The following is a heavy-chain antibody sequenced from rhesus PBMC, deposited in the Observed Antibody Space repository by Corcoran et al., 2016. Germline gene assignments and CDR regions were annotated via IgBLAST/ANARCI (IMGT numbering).Heavy chain of an antibody. V-gene: IGHV4-127*01. D-gene: IGHD4-4*01. CDR2: IGGSSGST. CDR3: SRGSYGIFDY. J-gene: IGHJ4*01. CDR1: GYSISSGYG. Sequence: QVQLQESGPGLVKPSETLSLTCAVSGYSISSGYGWSWIRQPPGKGLEWIGYIGGSSGSTNYNPSLKSRVTIFKDTSKDQFSLNLSSWTAADTAVYYCSRGSYGIFDYWGQGVLVTVSS.